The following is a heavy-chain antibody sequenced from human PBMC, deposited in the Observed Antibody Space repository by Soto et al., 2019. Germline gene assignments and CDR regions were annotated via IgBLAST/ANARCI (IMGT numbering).Heavy chain of an antibody. J-gene: IGHJ4*02. D-gene: IGHD6-19*01. CDR1: GFPFSSYG. CDR3: GKERRGRGWFVCNY. CDR2: IWYDGSNK. V-gene: IGHV3-33*03. Sequence: GGSLRLSCAASGFPFSSYGMHWVRQAPGKGLDWVGVIWYDGSNKDYAESVKGRFTISRDNSKNMLYLQMNSLRADDTAVYYCGKERRGRGWFVCNYWGEGIVVTVSS.